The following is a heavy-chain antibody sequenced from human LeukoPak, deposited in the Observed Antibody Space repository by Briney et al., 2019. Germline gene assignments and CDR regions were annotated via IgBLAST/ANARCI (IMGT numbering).Heavy chain of an antibody. J-gene: IGHJ2*01. Sequence: GGSPRLSCAASGFTFNNYAMIWVRQAPGKGLEWGSVISGSGNSTYYADSVKGRFTISRDKSKNTLYLQMNSLRGEDTAVYHCVKDNSNWYWYFELWGRGTLVTVSS. CDR3: VKDNSNWYWYFEL. CDR2: ISGSGNST. V-gene: IGHV3-23*01. CDR1: GFTFNNYA. D-gene: IGHD1-1*01.